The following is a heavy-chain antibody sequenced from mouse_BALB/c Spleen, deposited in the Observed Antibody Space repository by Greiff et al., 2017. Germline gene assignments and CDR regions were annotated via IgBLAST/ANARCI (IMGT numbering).Heavy chain of an antibody. CDR2: ISSGSSTI. V-gene: IGHV5-17*02. J-gene: IGHJ4*01. CDR1: GFTFSSFG. Sequence: EVQRVESGGGLVQPGGSRKLSCAASGFTFSSFGMHWVRQAPEKGLEWVAYISSGSSTIYYADTVKGRFTISRDNPKNTLFLQMTSLRSEDTAMYYCARLGPYYAMDYWGQGTSVTVAS. CDR3: ARLGPYYAMDY. D-gene: IGHD4-1*01.